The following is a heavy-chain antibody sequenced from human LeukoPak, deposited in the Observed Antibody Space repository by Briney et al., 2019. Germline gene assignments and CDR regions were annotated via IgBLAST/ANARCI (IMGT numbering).Heavy chain of an antibody. Sequence: GGSLRLSCAASGFTFSIYYMSWVRQAPGKGLEWVANIEGDGTEKYYVDSVKGRFTISRDNAKNSLHLQMNSLRAEDTAVYYCARRNPHVLRYFGYFDYWGQGTLVTVSS. CDR3: ARRNPHVLRYFGYFDY. CDR2: IEGDGTEK. V-gene: IGHV3-7*01. D-gene: IGHD3-9*01. CDR1: GFTFSIYY. J-gene: IGHJ4*02.